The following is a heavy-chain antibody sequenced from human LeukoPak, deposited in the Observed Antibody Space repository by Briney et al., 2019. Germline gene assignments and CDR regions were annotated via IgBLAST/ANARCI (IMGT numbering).Heavy chain of an antibody. Sequence: GGSLRLSCAASGFTVSSNYMSWVRQAPGKGLEWVSYISSSGSTIYYADSVKGRFTISRDNAKNSLYLQMNSLRAEDTAVYYCARDSSGYYDGWFDPWGQGTLVTVSS. J-gene: IGHJ5*02. CDR1: GFTVSSNY. V-gene: IGHV3-11*01. D-gene: IGHD3-22*01. CDR2: ISSSGSTI. CDR3: ARDSSGYYDGWFDP.